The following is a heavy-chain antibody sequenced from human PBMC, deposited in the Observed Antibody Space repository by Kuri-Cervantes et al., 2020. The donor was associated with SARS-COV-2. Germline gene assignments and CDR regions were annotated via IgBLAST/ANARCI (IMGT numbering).Heavy chain of an antibody. V-gene: IGHV4-4*07. J-gene: IGHJ3*02. D-gene: IGHD3-10*01. Sequence: GPLRLSCTVSGDSISNYYWSWVRQPAGKGLGWIGPIYTSGTFYTAGSANYNPSLETRVTTSVDTSKNQFSLNLSSVTAADTAVYYCATMGATAVTNDVFDIWGQGTMVTVSS. CDR3: ATMGATAVTNDVFDI. CDR1: GDSISNYY. CDR2: IYTSGTFYTAGSA.